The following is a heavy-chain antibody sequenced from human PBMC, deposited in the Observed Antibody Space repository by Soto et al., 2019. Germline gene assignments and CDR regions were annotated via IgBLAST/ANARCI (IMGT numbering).Heavy chain of an antibody. CDR1: GFTFSSYE. CDR3: AREGSGSYYGVLGGMDV. CDR2: ISSSGSTI. D-gene: IGHD1-26*01. J-gene: IGHJ6*02. V-gene: IGHV3-48*03. Sequence: GGSLRLSCAASGFTFSSYEMNWVRQAPGKGLEWVSYISSSGSTIYYADSVKGRFTISRDNAKNSLYLQMNSLRAEDTAVYYCAREGSGSYYGVLGGMDVWGQGTTVTVSS.